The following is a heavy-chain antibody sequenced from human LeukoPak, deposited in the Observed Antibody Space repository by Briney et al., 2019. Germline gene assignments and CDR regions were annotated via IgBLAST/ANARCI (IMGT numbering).Heavy chain of an antibody. CDR2: ISGSDGTT. CDR3: ARVRMDYYDSSRWFDP. Sequence: GGSLRLSCAASGFTFDDYGMSWVRQAPGKGLEWVSGISGSDGTTYYADSVKGRFTISRDNAKNSLYLQMNSLRAEDTAFYYCARVRMDYYDSSRWFDPWGQGTLVTVSS. D-gene: IGHD3-22*01. J-gene: IGHJ5*02. V-gene: IGHV3-20*04. CDR1: GFTFDDYG.